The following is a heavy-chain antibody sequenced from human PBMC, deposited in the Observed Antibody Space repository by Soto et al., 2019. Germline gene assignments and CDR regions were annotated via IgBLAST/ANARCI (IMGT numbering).Heavy chain of an antibody. CDR2: IYHSGST. D-gene: IGHD6-6*01. CDR1: GGSISSSNW. CDR3: ASFRSSFLMFDY. V-gene: IGHV4-4*02. J-gene: IGHJ4*02. Sequence: SETLSLTCAVSGGSISSSNWWSWVRQPPGKGLEWIGEIYHSGSTNYNPSLKSRVTISVDKSKNQFSLKLSSVTAADTAVYYCASFRSSFLMFDYWGQGTLVTVSS.